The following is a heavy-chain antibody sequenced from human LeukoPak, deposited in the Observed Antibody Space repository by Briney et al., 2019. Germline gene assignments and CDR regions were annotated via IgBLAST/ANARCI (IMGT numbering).Heavy chain of an antibody. CDR3: ARVPGIAAAGFDY. CDR2: IYYSGST. D-gene: IGHD6-13*01. Sequence: SETLSLTCIVSGGSITSNTYFWDWIRQTPGKGLEWIGSIYYSGSTYYNPSLKSRVTISLDTSKNQFSLKLSSVTAADTAVYYCARVPGIAAAGFDYWGQGTLVTVSS. CDR1: GGSITSNTYF. V-gene: IGHV4-39*07. J-gene: IGHJ4*02.